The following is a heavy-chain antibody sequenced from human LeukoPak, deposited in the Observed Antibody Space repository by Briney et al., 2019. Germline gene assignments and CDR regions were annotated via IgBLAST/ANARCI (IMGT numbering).Heavy chain of an antibody. D-gene: IGHD2-21*02. J-gene: IGHJ4*02. V-gene: IGHV3-21*01. Sequence: GGSLRLSCAASGFTFSSYSMNWVRQAPGKGLEWVSSISSSSSYIYYEDSVKGRFTISRDNAKNSLYLQMNSLRAEDTAVYYCARSKHCGGDCYFFDYWGQGTLVTVSS. CDR1: GFTFSSYS. CDR3: ARSKHCGGDCYFFDY. CDR2: ISSSSSYI.